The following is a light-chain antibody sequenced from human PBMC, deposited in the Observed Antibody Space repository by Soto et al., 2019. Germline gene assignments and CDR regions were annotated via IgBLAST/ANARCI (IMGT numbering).Light chain of an antibody. V-gene: IGLV2-23*02. CDR1: SSDVGNYNL. CDR3: CSYAGSSTYV. Sequence: QSVLTQPASVSGSAGQSITISCTGTSSDVGNYNLVSWYQQHPGTAPKFMIYEVSKRPSGISSRFSGSKSGNTASLTISGLQPEDEADYFCCSYAGSSTYVFGTGTKLTVL. J-gene: IGLJ1*01. CDR2: EVS.